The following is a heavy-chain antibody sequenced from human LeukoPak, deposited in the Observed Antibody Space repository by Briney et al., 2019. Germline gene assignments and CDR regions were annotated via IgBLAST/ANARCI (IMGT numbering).Heavy chain of an antibody. V-gene: IGHV3-21*01. CDR2: ISTIGSYI. CDR1: GFTFSSYN. J-gene: IGHJ4*02. CDR3: ARGYSSGVEY. Sequence: GGTLRLSCAASGFTFSSYNMNWVRQAPGKGLEWVSSISTIGSYIYYADSMKGRFTISRDNAKNSLYLQMNSLRAEDTAVYYCARGYSSGVEYWGQGTLVTVSS. D-gene: IGHD5-18*01.